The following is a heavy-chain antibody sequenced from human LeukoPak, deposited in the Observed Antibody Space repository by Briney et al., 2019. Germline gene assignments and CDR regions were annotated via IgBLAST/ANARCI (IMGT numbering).Heavy chain of an antibody. J-gene: IGHJ4*02. CDR1: GFTFSIYA. V-gene: IGHV3-23*01. D-gene: IGHD3-3*01. CDR3: AKRYYDFPLDY. Sequence: GGSLRLSCAASGFTFSIYAMNWVRQAPGKGLEWVSSISANGGETHYADSVKGRFTISRDNSKNTLYLQINNPRVEDTTVYYCAKRYYDFPLDYWGQGTLVTVSS. CDR2: ISANGGET.